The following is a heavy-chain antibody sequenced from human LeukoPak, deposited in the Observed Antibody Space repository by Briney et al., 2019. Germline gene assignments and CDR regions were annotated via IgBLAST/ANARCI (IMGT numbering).Heavy chain of an antibody. D-gene: IGHD2-2*02. Sequence: GGSLRFSCAASGFTFSSYGMHWVRQAPGKGLEWVAVISYDGSNKYYADSVKGRFTISRDNSKNTLYLQMNSLRAEDTAVYYCAKDVRDIVVVPAAIGWGQGTLVTVSS. CDR2: ISYDGSNK. J-gene: IGHJ4*02. V-gene: IGHV3-30*18. CDR3: AKDVRDIVVVPAAIG. CDR1: GFTFSSYG.